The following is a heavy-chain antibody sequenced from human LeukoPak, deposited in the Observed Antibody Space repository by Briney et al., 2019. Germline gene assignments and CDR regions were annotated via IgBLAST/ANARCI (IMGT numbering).Heavy chain of an antibody. CDR3: TTVAGNMGPYYFDY. CDR1: GFTFSDYY. V-gene: IGHV3-11*01. J-gene: IGHJ4*02. Sequence: GGSLRLSCAASGFTFSDYYMSWIRQAPGKGLEWVSYISTSGGTIYYADSVKGRITISRDNAKNSLYLQMNSLKTEDTAVYYCTTVAGNMGPYYFDYWGQGTLVTVSS. CDR2: ISTSGGTI. D-gene: IGHD6-19*01.